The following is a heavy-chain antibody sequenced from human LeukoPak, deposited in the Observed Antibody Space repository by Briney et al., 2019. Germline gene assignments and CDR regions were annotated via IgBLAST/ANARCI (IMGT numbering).Heavy chain of an antibody. CDR1: GYTFTGYY. CDR3: ARAPYGSGSYRALPNWFDP. V-gene: IGHV1-2*02. J-gene: IGHJ5*02. CDR2: INPNSGGT. Sequence: ASVKVSCKASGYTFTGYYMHWVRLAPGQGLEWMGWINPNSGGTNYAQKFQGRVTMTRDTSISTAYMELSRLRSDDTAVYYCARAPYGSGSYRALPNWFDPWGQGTLVTVSS. D-gene: IGHD3-10*01.